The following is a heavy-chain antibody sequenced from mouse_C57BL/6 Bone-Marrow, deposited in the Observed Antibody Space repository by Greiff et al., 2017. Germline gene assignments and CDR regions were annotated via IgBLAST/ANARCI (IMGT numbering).Heavy chain of an antibody. Sequence: QVQLKESGAELARPGASVKLSCKASGYTFTSYGISWVKQRTGQGLEWIGEIYPRSGNTYYNEKFKGKATLTADKSSSTAYMELRSLTSEDSAVYFCARSDYDGFAYWGQGNLVTVSA. D-gene: IGHD2-4*01. CDR1: GYTFTSYG. J-gene: IGHJ3*01. CDR2: IYPRSGNT. V-gene: IGHV1-81*01. CDR3: ARSDYDGFAY.